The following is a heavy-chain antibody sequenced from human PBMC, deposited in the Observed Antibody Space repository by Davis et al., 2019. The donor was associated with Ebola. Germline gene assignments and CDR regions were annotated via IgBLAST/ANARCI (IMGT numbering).Heavy chain of an antibody. CDR2: IYYNGRA. CDR1: GDSISGYY. D-gene: IGHD3-3*01. J-gene: IGHJ6*02. V-gene: IGHV4-59*01. CDR3: ARSSRYAIFGVAHYGMDV. Sequence: MPSETLSLTCTVSGDSISGYYWSWIRQTPGKGLEWIGYIYYNGRAEYNPPLQSRVTISVDTSENRFSLKLTSVTPADTAVYYCARSSRYAIFGVAHYGMDVWGQGTTVTVSS.